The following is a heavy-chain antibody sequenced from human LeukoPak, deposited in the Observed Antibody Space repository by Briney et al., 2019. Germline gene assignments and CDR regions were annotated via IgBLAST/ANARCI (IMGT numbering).Heavy chain of an antibody. CDR3: ARDVDYGSGSYYKDANWFDP. D-gene: IGHD3-10*01. Sequence: SSETLSLTSTVSGGSISSYYWSWIRQPPGKGLEWIGYIYYSGSTNYNPSLKSRVTISVDTSKNQFSLKLSSVTAADTAVYYCARDVDYGSGSYYKDANWFDPWGQGTLVAVSS. CDR2: IYYSGST. V-gene: IGHV4-59*01. J-gene: IGHJ5*02. CDR1: GGSISSYY.